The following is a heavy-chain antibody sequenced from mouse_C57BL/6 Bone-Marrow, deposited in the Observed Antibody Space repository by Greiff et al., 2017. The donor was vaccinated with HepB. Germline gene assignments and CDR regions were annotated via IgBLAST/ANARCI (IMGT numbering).Heavy chain of an antibody. CDR3: APYDYDWFAY. Sequence: QVQLQQSGPELVKPGASVKISCQASGYAFSSSWMNWVKQRPGKGLEWIGRIYPGDGDTNYNGKFKGKATLTADQSSSTAYMQLSSLTSEDSAVYFCAPYDYDWFAYWGQGTLFTVSA. CDR1: GYAFSSSW. CDR2: IYPGDGDT. D-gene: IGHD2-4*01. V-gene: IGHV1-82*01. J-gene: IGHJ3*01.